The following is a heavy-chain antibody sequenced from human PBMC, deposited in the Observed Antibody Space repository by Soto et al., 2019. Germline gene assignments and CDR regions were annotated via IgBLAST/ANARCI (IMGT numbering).Heavy chain of an antibody. V-gene: IGHV1-69*13. J-gene: IGHJ5*02. CDR2: IIPIFGTA. CDR1: GGTFSSYA. D-gene: IGHD2-2*01. CDR3: ASTNIVVVPAAIAWFDP. Sequence: SVKVSCKASGGTFSSYAISWVRQAPGQGLEWMGGIIPIFGTANYAQKFQGRVTITADESTSTAYMELSSLRSEDTAVYYCASTNIVVVPAAIAWFDPWGQGTLVTVS.